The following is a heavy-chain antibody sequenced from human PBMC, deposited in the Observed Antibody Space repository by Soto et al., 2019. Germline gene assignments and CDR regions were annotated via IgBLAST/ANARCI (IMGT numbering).Heavy chain of an antibody. Sequence: SETLSLTCAVYGGSFSGYYWSCVRQPPGKGLEWIGEINHSGSTNYNPSLKSRVTISVDTSKNQFSLKLSSVTAADTAVYYCARKGQWVSRFDPWGQGTMVTVSS. D-gene: IGHD6-13*01. J-gene: IGHJ5*02. CDR3: ARKGQWVSRFDP. CDR2: INHSGST. V-gene: IGHV4-34*01. CDR1: GGSFSGYY.